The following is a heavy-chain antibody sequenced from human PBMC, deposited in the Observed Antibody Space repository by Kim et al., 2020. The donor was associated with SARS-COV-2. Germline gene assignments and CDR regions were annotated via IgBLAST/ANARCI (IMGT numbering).Heavy chain of an antibody. J-gene: IGHJ4*02. V-gene: IGHV3-11*06. Sequence: GGSLRLSCAASGFTFSDYYMSWIRQAPGKGLEWVSYISSSSSYTNYADSVKGRFTISRDNAKNSLYLQMNSLRAEDTAVYYCASWEKTPGKEVVPAATFDYWGQGTLVTVSS. D-gene: IGHD2-2*01. CDR2: ISSSSSYT. CDR3: ASWEKTPGKEVVPAATFDY. CDR1: GFTFSDYY.